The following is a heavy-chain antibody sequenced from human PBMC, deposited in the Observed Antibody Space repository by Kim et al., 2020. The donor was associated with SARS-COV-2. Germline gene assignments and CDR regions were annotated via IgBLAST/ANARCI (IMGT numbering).Heavy chain of an antibody. CDR2: INHSGST. J-gene: IGHJ4*02. CDR3: ARDTNGAVDY. D-gene: IGHD1-1*01. V-gene: IGHV4-34*01. Sequence: SETLSLTCAVYGGSFSGYYWSLIRQPPGKGLEWIGEINHSGSTNYNPSLKSRVTISVDTSKNQFSLKLSSVTAADTAVYYCARDTNGAVDYWGQGTLVTVSS. CDR1: GGSFSGYY.